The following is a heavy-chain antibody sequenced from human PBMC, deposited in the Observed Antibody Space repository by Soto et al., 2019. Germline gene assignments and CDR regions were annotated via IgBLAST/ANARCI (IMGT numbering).Heavy chain of an antibody. Sequence: PGGSLRLSCAASGFSVGSNYMTWVRQAPGKGLEWVSLMDSGGSTYYADSVKGRFTISRDNSKSTLYLQMNSLRAEDTAVYHCAREWYSSSGPHFDCWGQGTLVTVSS. D-gene: IGHD6-6*01. CDR1: GFSVGSNY. J-gene: IGHJ4*02. V-gene: IGHV3-53*01. CDR2: MDSGGST. CDR3: AREWYSSSGPHFDC.